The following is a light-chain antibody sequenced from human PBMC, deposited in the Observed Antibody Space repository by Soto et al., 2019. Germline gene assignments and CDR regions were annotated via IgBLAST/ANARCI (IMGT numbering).Light chain of an antibody. CDR3: QQDNNWPPWT. J-gene: IGKJ1*01. V-gene: IGKV3-15*01. CDR1: QSVSRN. Sequence: EIVMTQSPATLSVSPGERATLSCRASQSVSRNLAWYQQKPGQAPRLLIYGASTRATGIPARFSGSGSGTAFTLIISSLQSEDFAVYYCQQDNNWPPWTFGQGTKVEIK. CDR2: GAS.